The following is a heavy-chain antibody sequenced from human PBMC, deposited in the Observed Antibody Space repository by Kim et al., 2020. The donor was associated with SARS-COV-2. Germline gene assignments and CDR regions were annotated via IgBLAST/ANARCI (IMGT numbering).Heavy chain of an antibody. Sequence: DSVKGRLTIARDKSENTVYLQMNSLRAEDTAIYYCAMGREDPSQTYYTMDVWGQGTTVAVSS. D-gene: IGHD3-10*01. V-gene: IGHV3-23*01. J-gene: IGHJ6*02. CDR3: AMGREDPSQTYYTMDV.